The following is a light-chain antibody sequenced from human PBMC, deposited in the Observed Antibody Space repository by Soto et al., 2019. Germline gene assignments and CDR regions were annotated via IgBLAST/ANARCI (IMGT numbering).Light chain of an antibody. CDR3: QQYRNWPA. CDR1: QSVFSS. CDR2: GAA. J-gene: IGKJ1*01. Sequence: EVVMTQSPATLSLTQRERATLSCRASQSVFSSLAWYQQKPGQAPRLLIYGAATRATGIPARFSGSGSGTEFTLTISSLQSEDFGVYYCQQYRNWPAFGQGTKVDI. V-gene: IGKV3-15*01.